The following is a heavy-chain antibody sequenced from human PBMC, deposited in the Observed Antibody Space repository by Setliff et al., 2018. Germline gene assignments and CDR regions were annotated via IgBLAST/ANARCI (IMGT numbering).Heavy chain of an antibody. D-gene: IGHD3-22*01. CDR1: GYTFTGYY. CDR3: ARSYYYDSSAANWFDP. CDR2: TNPNSGGT. Sequence: ASVKVSCKASGYTFTGYYMHWVRQAPGQGLEWMGRTNPNSGGTNYAQKFQGRVTMTRDTSISTAHMELSRLRSDDTAVYYCARSYYYDSSAANWFDPWGQGTLVTVSS. J-gene: IGHJ5*02. V-gene: IGHV1-2*06.